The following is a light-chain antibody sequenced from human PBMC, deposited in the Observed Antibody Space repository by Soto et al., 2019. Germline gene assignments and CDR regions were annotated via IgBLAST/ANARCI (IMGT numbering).Light chain of an antibody. V-gene: IGKV1-5*01. CDR2: DAS. CDR1: QTISR. CDR3: QQYNSYSKT. J-gene: IGKJ1*01. Sequence: DIQMTQSPSTLSASVGDRVTITYRASQTISRLAWYQQKQGKSPKILIFDASRLQSGIPSRFSGSASGTEFTLPISRLQPDDFETYYCQQYNSYSKTFGQGTKVDIK.